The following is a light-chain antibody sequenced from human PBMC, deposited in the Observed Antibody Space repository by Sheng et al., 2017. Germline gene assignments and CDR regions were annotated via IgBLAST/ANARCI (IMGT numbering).Light chain of an antibody. CDR2: GAS. CDR3: MQYNNWPPWT. V-gene: IGKV3-15*01. Sequence: EIVLTQSPATLSVSPGGRATLSCRASQSISTRLAWYQQKPGQAPRLLIYGASNRATGIPARFSGSGSGTEFTLTINSLQSEDFAVYYCMQYNNWPPWTFGQGTKVEIK. CDR1: QSISTR. J-gene: IGKJ1*01.